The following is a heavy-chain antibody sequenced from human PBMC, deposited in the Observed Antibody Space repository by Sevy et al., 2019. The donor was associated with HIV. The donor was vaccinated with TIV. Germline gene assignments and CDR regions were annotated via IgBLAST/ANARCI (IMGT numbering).Heavy chain of an antibody. V-gene: IGHV4-31*03. CDR1: GGSISSGGYY. CDR2: IYYSGST. CDR3: ASTNRDYDYVWGSYRFDY. J-gene: IGHJ4*02. Sequence: SETLSLTCTVSGGSISSGGYYWSWIRQHPGKGLEWIGYIYYSGSTYYNPSLKSRVTISVDTSKNQFSLKLSSVTVADTAVYYCASTNRDYDYVWGSYRFDYWGQGTLVTVSS. D-gene: IGHD3-16*02.